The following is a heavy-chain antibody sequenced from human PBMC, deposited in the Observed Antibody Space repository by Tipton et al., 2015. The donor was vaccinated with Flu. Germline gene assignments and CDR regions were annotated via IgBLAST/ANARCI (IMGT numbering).Heavy chain of an antibody. V-gene: IGHV3-53*01. CDR3: ASVTGASTAYGMDV. D-gene: IGHD2-2*01. Sequence: SGVNVSGNYMSWVRQTPGKGLEWVSVIYGEGRASDTDSVKGRFTISRVTSKNTLFLQMNSLGVDDTAVYYCASVTGASTAYGMDVWGQGTTVTVSS. J-gene: IGHJ6*02. CDR1: GVNVSGNY. CDR2: IYGEGRA.